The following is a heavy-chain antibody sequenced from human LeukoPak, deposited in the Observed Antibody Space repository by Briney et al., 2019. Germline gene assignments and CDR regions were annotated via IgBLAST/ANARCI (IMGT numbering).Heavy chain of an antibody. CDR3: ARDLTSYYDSSGYYDY. V-gene: IGHV6-1*01. J-gene: IGHJ4*02. CDR1: GDSVSSNSAA. Sequence: SQTLSLTCAISGDSVSSNSAAWNWIRQSPSRGLEWLGRTYFRSKWYNEYAISVKSRITINPDTSKNQFSLQLNSVTPEDTAVYYCARDLTSYYDSSGYYDYWGQGTLVTVSS. CDR2: TYFRSKWYN. D-gene: IGHD3-22*01.